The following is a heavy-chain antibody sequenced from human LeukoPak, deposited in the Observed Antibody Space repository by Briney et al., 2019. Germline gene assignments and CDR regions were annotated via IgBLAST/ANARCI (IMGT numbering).Heavy chain of an antibody. CDR1: GGSFSGYY. CDR3: ARVSPNYSGYAFDY. J-gene: IGHJ4*02. D-gene: IGHD3-22*01. V-gene: IGHV4-34*01. CDR2: INHSGST. Sequence: PSETLSLTCAVYGGSFSGYYWSWIRQPPGKGLEWIGEINHSGSTNYNPSLKSRVTISVDTSKNQFSLKLSSVTAADTAVYYCARVSPNYSGYAFDYWGQGTLATVSS.